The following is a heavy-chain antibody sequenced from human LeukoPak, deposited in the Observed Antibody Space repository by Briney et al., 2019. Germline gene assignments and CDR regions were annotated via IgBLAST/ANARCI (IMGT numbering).Heavy chain of an antibody. CDR2: IKQDGSEK. V-gene: IGHV3-7*01. D-gene: IGHD3-10*01. Sequence: PGGSLRLSCAASGFTFSSYWMSWVRQAPGKGLEWVANIKQDGSEKYYVDSVKGRFTISRDNAKNSLYLQMNSLRAEDTAVYYCASWVRGVMSYYYYGMDVWGQGTTVTVSS. J-gene: IGHJ6*02. CDR3: ASWVRGVMSYYYYGMDV. CDR1: GFTFSSYW.